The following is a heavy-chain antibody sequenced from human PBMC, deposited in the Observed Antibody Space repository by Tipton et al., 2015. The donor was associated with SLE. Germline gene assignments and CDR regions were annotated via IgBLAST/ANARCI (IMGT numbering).Heavy chain of an antibody. D-gene: IGHD3-22*01. V-gene: IGHV4-61*02. CDR3: ARDYYYDPGAFDI. Sequence: TLSLTCTVSGGPISSGSYYWSWIRQPAGKGLEWIGRIYTSGSTNYNPSLKSRVTISVDTSKNQFSLKLSSVTAADTAVYYCARDYYYDPGAFDIWGQGTMVTVSS. CDR1: GGPISSGSYY. CDR2: IYTSGST. J-gene: IGHJ3*02.